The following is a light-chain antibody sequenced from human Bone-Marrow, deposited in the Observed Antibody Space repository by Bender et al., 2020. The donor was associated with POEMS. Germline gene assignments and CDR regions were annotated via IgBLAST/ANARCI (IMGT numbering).Light chain of an antibody. CDR2: RNH. V-gene: IGLV1-44*01. Sequence: QSVLTQPPSASGTPGQRVTISCSGSSSNIGTNPVNWYQQLPGTAPKLLIYRNHQRPSGVPDRFSGSKSGTSASLAISGLQSEDEADYYCAAWEDSLNGWVFGGGTKLTVL. CDR1: SSNIGTNP. CDR3: AAWEDSLNGWV. J-gene: IGLJ3*02.